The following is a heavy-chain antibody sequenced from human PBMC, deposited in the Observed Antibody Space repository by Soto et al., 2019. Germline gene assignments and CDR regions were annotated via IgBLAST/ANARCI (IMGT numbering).Heavy chain of an antibody. CDR1: GFTFSSYG. D-gene: IGHD6-13*01. J-gene: IGHJ4*02. Sequence: QVQLVESGGGVVQPGRSLRLSCAASGFTFSSYGMHWVRQAPGKGLEWVAVISYDGSNKYYADSVKGRFTISRDNSKNTLYLQMNSPRAEDTAVYYCAKDLSRIAAAGTLLFDYWGQGTLVTVSS. CDR2: ISYDGSNK. V-gene: IGHV3-30*18. CDR3: AKDLSRIAAAGTLLFDY.